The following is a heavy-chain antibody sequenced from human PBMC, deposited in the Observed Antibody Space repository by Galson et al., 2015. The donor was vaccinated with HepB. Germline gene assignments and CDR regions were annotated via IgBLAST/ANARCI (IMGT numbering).Heavy chain of an antibody. V-gene: IGHV3-21*01. D-gene: IGHD2-8*01. Sequence: SLRLSCAASGFNFRTYSMNWVRQAPGKGLEWISSITSTTSKIYYADSVRGRFTISRDNAKNSLYLQMNSLRAGDTALYYCARNLDCTNTMCQGTFDIWGQGTMVTVSS. CDR2: ITSTTSKI. CDR1: GFNFRTYS. J-gene: IGHJ3*02. CDR3: ARNLDCTNTMCQGTFDI.